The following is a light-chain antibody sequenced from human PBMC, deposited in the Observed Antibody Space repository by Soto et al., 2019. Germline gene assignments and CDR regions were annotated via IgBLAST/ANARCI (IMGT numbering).Light chain of an antibody. V-gene: IGLV1-47*01. J-gene: IGLJ2*01. CDR2: RNN. CDR3: AAWDDSLSGVV. Sequence: QAVVTQPPSASETPGQRVTISCSGSSSNIGRNYVYWYQQLPGTAPKLLIYRNNQRPSGVPDRFSGSKSGTSASLAIGGLRSEDEADYYCAAWDDSLSGVVFGGGTQLTVL. CDR1: SSNIGRNY.